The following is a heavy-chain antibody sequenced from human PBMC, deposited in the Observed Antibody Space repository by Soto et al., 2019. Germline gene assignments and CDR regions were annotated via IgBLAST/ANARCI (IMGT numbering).Heavy chain of an antibody. V-gene: IGHV4-39*01. Sequence: SETLSLTCTVSGGSISSSSYYWGWIRQPPGKGLEWIGSIYYSGSTYYNPSLKSRVTISVDTSKNQFSLKLSSVTAADTAVYYCARHSFGDIAVAGTPFDYWGQGTLVTVSS. J-gene: IGHJ4*02. D-gene: IGHD6-19*01. CDR3: ARHSFGDIAVAGTPFDY. CDR1: GGSISSSSYY. CDR2: IYYSGST.